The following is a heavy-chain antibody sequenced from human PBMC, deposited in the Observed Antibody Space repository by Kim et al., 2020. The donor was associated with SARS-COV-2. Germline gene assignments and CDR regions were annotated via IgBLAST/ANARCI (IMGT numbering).Heavy chain of an antibody. J-gene: IGHJ6*02. CDR3: ATLTPSNEAFSDYYGMDV. CDR1: GGSISSSSYY. V-gene: IGHV4-39*01. CDR2: IYYSGST. D-gene: IGHD1-1*01. Sequence: SETLSLTCTVSGGSISSSSYYWGWIRQPPGKGLEWIGSIYYSGSTYYNPSLKSRVTISVDTSKNQFSLKLSSVTAADTAVYYCATLTPSNEAFSDYYGMDVWGQGTTVTVSS.